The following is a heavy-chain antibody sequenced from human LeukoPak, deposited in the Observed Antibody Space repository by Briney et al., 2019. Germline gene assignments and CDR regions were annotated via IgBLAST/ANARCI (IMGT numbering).Heavy chain of an antibody. Sequence: SQTLSLTCAISGDSVSSNTAAWNWIRQSPSRGLEWLGRTYYRSRWFTDYAVSVESRITITPDTSKNQFSLQLNSVTPEDTAMYYCVRDDLGIGVPFDSWGQGTLVTVSS. CDR1: GDSVSSNTAA. CDR2: TYYRSRWFT. CDR3: VRDDLGIGVPFDS. J-gene: IGHJ4*02. D-gene: IGHD7-27*01. V-gene: IGHV6-1*01.